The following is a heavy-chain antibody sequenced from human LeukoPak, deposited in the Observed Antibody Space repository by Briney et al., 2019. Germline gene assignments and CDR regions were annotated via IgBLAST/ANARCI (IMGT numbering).Heavy chain of an antibody. CDR3: AKRGVVIRVILVGFHKEAYYFES. CDR2: ISDSGGNT. J-gene: IGHJ4*02. CDR1: GITLSNYG. Sequence: PGGPLRLSCAVSGITLSNYGMSWVRQAPGKGLEWVAGISDSGGNTKYADSVKGRFTISRDNPKNTLYLQMNSLRAEDTAVYFCAKRGVVIRVILVGFHKEAYYFESWGQGALVTVSS. V-gene: IGHV3-23*01. D-gene: IGHD3/OR15-3a*01.